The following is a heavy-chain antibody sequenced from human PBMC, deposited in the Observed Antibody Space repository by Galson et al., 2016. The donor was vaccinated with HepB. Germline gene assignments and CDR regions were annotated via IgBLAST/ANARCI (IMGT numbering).Heavy chain of an antibody. CDR3: VRGPGVGGESLLGFQF. Sequence: SLRLSCAASGFTFNNFGMHWVRQAPGKGLEWVTTISFDGSKKYYGDSVKGRFTISKDNFKNTVYLQMNSLRPEDTAVYFCVRGPGVGGESLLGFQFRGLGTLVIVSS. J-gene: IGHJ1*01. D-gene: IGHD3-10*01. V-gene: IGHV3-30*03. CDR1: GFTFNNFG. CDR2: ISFDGSKK.